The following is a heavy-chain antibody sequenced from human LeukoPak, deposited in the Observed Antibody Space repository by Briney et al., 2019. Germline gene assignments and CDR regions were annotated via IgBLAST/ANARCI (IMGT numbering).Heavy chain of an antibody. CDR3: ARSNCGYDSIPNYMDV. D-gene: IGHD5-12*01. CDR1: GASISSGNSY. J-gene: IGHJ6*03. CDR2: IYYSGST. Sequence: SETLSLTCTVSGASISSGNSYWSWIRQPPGKGLEWIGCIYYSGSTYYNPSLKSRVTISVDTSKNQFSLKLSSVTAADTAVYYCARSNCGYDSIPNYMDVWGKGTTVTVSS. V-gene: IGHV4-30-4*08.